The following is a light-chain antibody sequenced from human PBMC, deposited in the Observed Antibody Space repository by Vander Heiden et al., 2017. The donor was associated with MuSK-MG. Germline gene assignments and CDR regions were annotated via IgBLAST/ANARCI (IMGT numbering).Light chain of an antibody. CDR3: QQDDSTPWT. V-gene: IGKV1-NL1*01. CDR2: AAS. Sequence: DIQMTQSPSSLSASVGDRVTITCRASQSISNSLSCYQQKPGKAPKLLLYAASRFESGVPSRFSGSGSGTDYTLTIRILHPEDFATYYCQQDDSTPWTFGQGTKVEIK. CDR1: QSISNS. J-gene: IGKJ1*01.